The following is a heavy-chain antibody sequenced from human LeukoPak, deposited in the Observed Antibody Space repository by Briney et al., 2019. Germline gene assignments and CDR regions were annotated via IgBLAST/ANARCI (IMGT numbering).Heavy chain of an antibody. D-gene: IGHD5-18*01. CDR1: GFTFDDYA. V-gene: IGHV3-43*02. J-gene: IGHJ4*02. CDR2: ISGDGGST. CDR3: ARDRGGYSYAADY. Sequence: GGSLRLSCAASGFTFDDYAMHWVRQAPGKGLEWVSLISGDGGSTYYADSVKGRFTISRDNSKNSLYPPMNSLTTETTALYYSARDRGGYSYAADYWGQGTLVTVSS.